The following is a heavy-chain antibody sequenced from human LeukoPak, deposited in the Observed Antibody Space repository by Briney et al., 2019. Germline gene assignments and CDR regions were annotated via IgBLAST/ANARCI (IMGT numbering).Heavy chain of an antibody. J-gene: IGHJ4*02. CDR2: IWYDGSNK. Sequence: PGRSLRLSCAASGFTFSSYGMHWVRQAPGKGLEWVAVIWYDGSNKYYADSVKGRFTNARDNSKNTLYLQMNSLRAEDTAVYYCARGRSGILSGNLFYWGQGTLVTVS. CDR1: GFTFSSYG. D-gene: IGHD3-9*01. CDR3: ARGRSGILSGNLFY. V-gene: IGHV3-33*01.